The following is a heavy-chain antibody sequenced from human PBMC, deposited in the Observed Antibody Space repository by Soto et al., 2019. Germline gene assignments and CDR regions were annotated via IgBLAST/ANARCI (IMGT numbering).Heavy chain of an antibody. Sequence: QVQLVESGGGVVQPGRSLRLSCAASGFTFSTYAMHWLRQAPGKGLEWVAVISYDGINKYYADSVKGRFTISRDNSKNTLYLQMNSPRGEDTAVFYCARDGASYWGQGTPVIVSS. D-gene: IGHD3-16*01. CDR1: GFTFSTYA. CDR2: ISYDGINK. J-gene: IGHJ4*02. CDR3: ARDGASY. V-gene: IGHV3-30-3*01.